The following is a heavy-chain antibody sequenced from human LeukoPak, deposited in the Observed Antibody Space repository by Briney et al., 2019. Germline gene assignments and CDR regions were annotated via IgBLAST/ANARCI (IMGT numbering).Heavy chain of an antibody. J-gene: IGHJ4*02. Sequence: SETLSLTCAVYGGSFSGYYWSWLRQPPGKGLEWIGEINHSGSTNYNPSLKSRVTISVDTSKNQFSLKLSSVTAADTAVYYCAGSIVSYTPDYWGQGTLVTVSS. D-gene: IGHD2-15*01. CDR1: GGSFSGYY. V-gene: IGHV4-34*01. CDR3: AGSIVSYTPDY. CDR2: INHSGST.